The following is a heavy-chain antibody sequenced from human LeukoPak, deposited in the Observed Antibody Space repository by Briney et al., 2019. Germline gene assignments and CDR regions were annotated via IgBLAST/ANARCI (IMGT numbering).Heavy chain of an antibody. D-gene: IGHD2-21*02. CDR3: ATAFGGGDRGYFDY. Sequence: ASVKVSCKVSGYTLTELSMHWVRQAPGKGLEWMGGFDPEDGETIYAQKFQGRVTMTEDTFTDTAYMELSSLRSEDTAVYYCATAFGGGDRGYFDYWGQGTLVTVSS. V-gene: IGHV1-24*01. CDR1: GYTLTELS. CDR2: FDPEDGET. J-gene: IGHJ4*02.